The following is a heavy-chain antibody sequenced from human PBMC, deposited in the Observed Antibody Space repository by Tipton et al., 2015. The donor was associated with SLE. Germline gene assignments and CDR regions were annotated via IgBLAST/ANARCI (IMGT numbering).Heavy chain of an antibody. CDR2: IYYSGST. D-gene: IGHD3-10*01. J-gene: IGHJ3*02. Sequence: TLSLTCTVSGGSISSGGYYWSWIRQHPGKGLEWIGYIYYSGSTYYNPSLKSRVTISVDTSKNQFSLKLTSVTAADTAVYYCARRMVQGGDALDIWGLGTLVTVSS. CDR3: ARRMVQGGDALDI. CDR1: GGSISSGGYY. V-gene: IGHV4-31*03.